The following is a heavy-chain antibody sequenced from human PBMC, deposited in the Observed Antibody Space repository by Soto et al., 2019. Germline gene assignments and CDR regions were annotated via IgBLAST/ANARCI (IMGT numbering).Heavy chain of an antibody. V-gene: IGHV3-48*01. J-gene: IGHJ4*02. CDR2: ISSSSSTI. Sequence: PGGSLRLSCAASGLTFSSYGINWVRQAPGKGLEWVSYISSSSSTIYYADSVKGRFTISRDNAQNSLYLQMNSLRAEDTAVYYCARGEGYSSGWYVYWGQGTLVTVSS. CDR3: ARGEGYSSGWYVY. D-gene: IGHD6-19*01. CDR1: GLTFSSYG.